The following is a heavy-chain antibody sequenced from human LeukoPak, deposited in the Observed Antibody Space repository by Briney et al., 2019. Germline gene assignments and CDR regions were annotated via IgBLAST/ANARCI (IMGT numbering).Heavy chain of an antibody. CDR1: GFTFSSYG. CDR3: ARDFPPQQLVDY. D-gene: IGHD6-13*01. J-gene: IGHJ4*02. V-gene: IGHV3-33*01. CDR2: IWYDGSNK. Sequence: GGSLRLSCAASGFTFSSYGMHWVRQAPGKGLEWVAVIWYDGSNKYYADSVKGRFTISRDNSKNTLYLQMNSLRAEDTAVYYCARDFPPQQLVDYWGQGTLVTVSS.